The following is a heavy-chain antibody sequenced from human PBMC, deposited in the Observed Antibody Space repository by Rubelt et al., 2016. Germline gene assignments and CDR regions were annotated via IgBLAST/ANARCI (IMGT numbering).Heavy chain of an antibody. D-gene: IGHD3-3*01. V-gene: IGHV4-34*01. J-gene: IGHJ4*02. CDR2: INHSGST. CDR3: ARDSRGYDFWSS. Sequence: QVQLQQWGAGLLKPSETLSLTCAVYGGSFSGYYWSWIRQPPGKGLEWIGEINHSGSTNYNPSLKSRVTISVDTSKNQFSLKLRSGTAADTAVYYCARDSRGYDFWSSWGQGTLVTVSS. CDR1: GGSFSGYY.